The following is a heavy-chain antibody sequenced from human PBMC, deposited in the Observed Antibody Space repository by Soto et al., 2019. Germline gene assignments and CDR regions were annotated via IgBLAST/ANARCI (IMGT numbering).Heavy chain of an antibody. CDR1: GFTFSNAW. CDR2: VKGKTHGGTT. V-gene: IGHV3-15*07. J-gene: IGHJ4*01. Sequence: GGSLRLSCAASGFTFSNAWINWVRQAPGKGLEWVGRVKGKTHGGTTDFAAPVKCRFAISRDDSKNVVYLEMNSLKTEDTAIYYCTTDSYITSIIVRFDYWGHGTLVTVSS. CDR3: TTDSYITSIIVRFDY. D-gene: IGHD3-22*01.